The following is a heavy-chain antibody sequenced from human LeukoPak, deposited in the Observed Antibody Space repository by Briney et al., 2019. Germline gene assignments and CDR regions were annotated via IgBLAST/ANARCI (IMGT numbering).Heavy chain of an antibody. J-gene: IGHJ4*02. Sequence: ASVKVSCKASGYTFTSYDINWVRQATGQELEWMGFMNPNSGNTGYAQKFQGRDTMTRNTSISTAYMELSSLRSEDTALYYCARVPRELGAYWGQGTLVTVSS. CDR3: ARVPRELGAY. CDR1: GYTFTSYD. CDR2: MNPNSGNT. V-gene: IGHV1-8*01. D-gene: IGHD3-16*01.